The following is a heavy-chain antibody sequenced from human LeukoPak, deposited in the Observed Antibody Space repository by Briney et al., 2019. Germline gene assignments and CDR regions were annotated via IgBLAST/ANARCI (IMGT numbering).Heavy chain of an antibody. J-gene: IGHJ6*02. CDR3: ASTVTTPYYYYGMDV. V-gene: IGHV3-66*01. Sequence: GGSLRLSCAASGFTVSSNYMSWVRQAPGKGLEWVSDIYSGGSTYYADSVKGRFTISRDNSKNTLYLQMNSLRAEDTAVYYCASTVTTPYYYYGMDVWGQGTTVTVSS. D-gene: IGHD4-17*01. CDR1: GFTVSSNY. CDR2: IYSGGST.